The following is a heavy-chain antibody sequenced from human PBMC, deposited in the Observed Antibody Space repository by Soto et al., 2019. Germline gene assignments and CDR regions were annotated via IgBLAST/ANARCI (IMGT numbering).Heavy chain of an antibody. Sequence: ASVKVSCKASGGTFSSYAISWVRQAPGQGLEWMGGIIPIFGTANYAQKFQGRVTITADKSTSTAYMELSILRSEDTAVYYCARDHPRGPYRDYYYYGMDVWGQGTTVTVSS. V-gene: IGHV1-69*06. CDR2: IIPIFGTA. D-gene: IGHD2-2*02. CDR3: ARDHPRGPYRDYYYYGMDV. J-gene: IGHJ6*02. CDR1: GGTFSSYA.